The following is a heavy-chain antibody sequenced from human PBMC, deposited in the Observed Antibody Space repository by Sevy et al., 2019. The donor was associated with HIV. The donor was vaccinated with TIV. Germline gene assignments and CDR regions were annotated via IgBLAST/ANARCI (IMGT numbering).Heavy chain of an antibody. J-gene: IGHJ6*02. V-gene: IGHV3-48*02. CDR3: ARDAYYDVWSGYSYYYYYGMDV. D-gene: IGHD3-3*01. Sequence: GGSLRLSCAASGFTFSSYSMNWVRQAPGKGLEWVSYISSSSGTIYYADSVKGRFTISRDNAKNSLYLQMNSLRDEDTAVYYCARDAYYDVWSGYSYYYYYGMDVWGQGTTVTVSS. CDR1: GFTFSSYS. CDR2: ISSSSGTI.